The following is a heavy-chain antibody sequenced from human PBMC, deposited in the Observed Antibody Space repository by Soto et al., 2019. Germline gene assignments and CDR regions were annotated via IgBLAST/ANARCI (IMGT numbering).Heavy chain of an antibody. D-gene: IGHD3-16*01. CDR2: IVVGSGNT. V-gene: IGHV1-58*01. Sequence: GASVKVSCKASGFTFTSSAVQWVRQARGQRLEWIGWIVVGSGNTNYAQKFQERVTITRDTSASTAYMELSSLRSEDTAVYYCGRVPKGGAINYWGQGTLVTVSS. CDR3: GRVPKGGAINY. J-gene: IGHJ4*02. CDR1: GFTFTSSA.